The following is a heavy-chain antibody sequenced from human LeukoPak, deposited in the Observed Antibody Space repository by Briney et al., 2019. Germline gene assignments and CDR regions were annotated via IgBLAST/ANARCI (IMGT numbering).Heavy chain of an antibody. CDR1: GGSISSYY. CDR2: IYHSGST. J-gene: IGHJ2*01. Sequence: SETLSLTCTVSGGSISSYYWSWIRQPPGKGLEWIGEIYHSGSTNYNPSLKSRVTISVDKSKNQFSLNLSSVTAADTAVYYCARGDSSSWVRYFDLWGRGTLVTVSS. D-gene: IGHD6-13*01. CDR3: ARGDSSSWVRYFDL. V-gene: IGHV4-59*12.